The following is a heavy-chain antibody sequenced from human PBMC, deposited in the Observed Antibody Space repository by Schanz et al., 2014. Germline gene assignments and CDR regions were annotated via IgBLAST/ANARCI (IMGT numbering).Heavy chain of an antibody. CDR2: INLSGGST. J-gene: IGHJ4*02. D-gene: IGHD3-9*01. Sequence: QVQLVQSGAEVKKPGSSVKVSCKASGGTFSSYTISWVRQAPGQGLEWMGIINLSGGSTNNAQKFQGRLTMTRDTSTSTVYMELSSLRSDDTAVYYCATGKGDILTGRYWGQGTLVTVSS. CDR3: ATGKGDILTGRY. V-gene: IGHV1-46*01. CDR1: GGTFSSYT.